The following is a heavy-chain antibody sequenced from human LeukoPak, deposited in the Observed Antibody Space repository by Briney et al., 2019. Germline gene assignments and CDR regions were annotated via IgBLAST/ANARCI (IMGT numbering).Heavy chain of an antibody. J-gene: IGHJ4*02. CDR3: ARDSGYGSATC. V-gene: IGHV4-59*01. D-gene: IGHD3-10*01. CDR1: GDSISSYY. CDR2: IYYSGST. Sequence: SETLSLTCTVSGDSISSYYWSWIRQPPGEGLEWIGYIYYSGSTSYNPSLKSRVTMSIDTSKNQFSLKLTSVTAADTAVYYCARDSGYGSATCWGQGTLVTGSS.